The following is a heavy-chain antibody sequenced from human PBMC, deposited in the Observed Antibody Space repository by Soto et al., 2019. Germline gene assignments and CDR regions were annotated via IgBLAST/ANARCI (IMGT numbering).Heavy chain of an antibody. V-gene: IGHV4-31*03. CDR2: IYYSGST. J-gene: IGHJ3*02. D-gene: IGHD1-26*01. CDR1: GGSISSGTYY. CDR3: ARVWRSGRYFAFDI. Sequence: QVQLQESGPGLVKPSQTLSLTCTVSGGSISSGTYYWSWIRQYPGKGLEWIGYIYYSGSTYYNPSVKSRVAISGDTSKNQFSLNLSSVTAADTAVYYCARVWRSGRYFAFDIWGQGTMVIVSS.